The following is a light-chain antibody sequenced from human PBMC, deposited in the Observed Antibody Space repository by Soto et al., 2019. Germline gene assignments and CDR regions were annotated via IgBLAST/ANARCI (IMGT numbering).Light chain of an antibody. CDR3: QQRRELFT. Sequence: EIVLTQSPSTLSLSPGERATLSCRASPSVGSSLAWYQQKPGQPPSLLIYDSSNRATGIPARFSCSGSGTDFTRTISILESEEFAVYYCQQRRELFTFGGGTKVEIK. V-gene: IGKV3-11*01. CDR2: DSS. CDR1: PSVGSS. J-gene: IGKJ4*01.